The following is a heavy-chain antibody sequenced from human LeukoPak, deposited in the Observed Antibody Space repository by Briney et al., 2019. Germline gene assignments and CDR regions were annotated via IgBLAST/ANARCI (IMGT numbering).Heavy chain of an antibody. CDR1: GGSISSSSYY. CDR3: ARHDRCSSTSCSLYYFDY. CDR2: IYYSGST. V-gene: IGHV4-39*01. D-gene: IGHD2-2*01. Sequence: SETLSLTCTVSGGSISSSSYYWGWIRRPPGTGLEWIGSIYYSGSTYYNPSLKSRVTISVDTSKNQFSLKLTSVTAADTAVYYCARHDRCSSTSCSLYYFDYWGQGTLVTVSS. J-gene: IGHJ4*02.